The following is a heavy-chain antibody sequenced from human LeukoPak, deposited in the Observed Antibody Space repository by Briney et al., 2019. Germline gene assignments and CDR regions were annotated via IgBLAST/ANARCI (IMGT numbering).Heavy chain of an antibody. Sequence: ASVKVSCKASVYTLTIYGISWVRQAPGQGLEWMGWISAYNGNTNYAQKLQGKVTMTTDTSTSTDYMELRSLRSDDTAVYDCAKDKAAAEDYWGQGTLVTVST. CDR1: VYTLTIYG. J-gene: IGHJ4*02. V-gene: IGHV1-18*01. D-gene: IGHD6-13*01. CDR2: ISAYNGNT. CDR3: AKDKAAAEDY.